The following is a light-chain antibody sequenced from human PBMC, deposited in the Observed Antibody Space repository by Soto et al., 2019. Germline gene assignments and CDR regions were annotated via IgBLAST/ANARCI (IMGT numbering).Light chain of an antibody. CDR1: QSISSW. V-gene: IGKV1-5*03. CDR2: KAS. Sequence: DIQMTQSPSTLSASVGDRVTITCRASQSISSWLAWYQQKPGKAPNLLIYKASSLATGVPSRFSGSGSGTEFTLTISSLQPDDFATYYCQQYNSYLWTFGQGTKGEIK. J-gene: IGKJ1*01. CDR3: QQYNSYLWT.